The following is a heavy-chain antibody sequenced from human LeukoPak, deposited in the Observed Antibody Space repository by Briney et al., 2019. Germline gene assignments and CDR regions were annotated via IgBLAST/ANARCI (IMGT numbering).Heavy chain of an antibody. CDR3: ATGNYYDSRGYYTFGH. CDR1: GFTFSRYW. CDR2: INGDGSNT. D-gene: IGHD3-22*01. J-gene: IGHJ1*01. V-gene: IGHV3-74*01. Sequence: GGSLRLSCAASGFTFSRYWMHWVRQAPGKGLVWVSRINGDGSNTSYADSVKGGFTISRDAAKNTLYLQMNSLRAEDTAVYSCATGNYYDSRGYYTFGHWGQGTLVTVSS.